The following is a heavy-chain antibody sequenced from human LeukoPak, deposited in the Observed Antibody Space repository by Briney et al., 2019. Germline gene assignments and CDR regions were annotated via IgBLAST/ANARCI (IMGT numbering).Heavy chain of an antibody. CDR2: ITPIFRTP. CDR1: GGTFSSTT. Sequence: SVKASCKASGGTFSSTTINWVRQAPGQGLEWMGGITPIFRTPNYAQKFQGRVTITAVESMSTAYMELSSLRSEDTAVYYCARDRGGLLNWFDPWGQGTLVTVSS. CDR3: ARDRGGLLNWFDP. D-gene: IGHD2-8*02. V-gene: IGHV1-69*13. J-gene: IGHJ5*02.